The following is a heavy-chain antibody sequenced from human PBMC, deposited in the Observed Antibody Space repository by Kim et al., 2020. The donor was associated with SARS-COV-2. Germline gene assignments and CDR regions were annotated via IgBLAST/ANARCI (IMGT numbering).Heavy chain of an antibody. V-gene: IGHV4-31*02. D-gene: IGHD5-18*01. J-gene: IGHJ4*02. Sequence: YYNPSHKSRVTISVDTSKNQFSLKLSSVTAADTAVYYCARAPLDTAMVDYWGQGTLVTVSS. CDR3: ARAPLDTAMVDY.